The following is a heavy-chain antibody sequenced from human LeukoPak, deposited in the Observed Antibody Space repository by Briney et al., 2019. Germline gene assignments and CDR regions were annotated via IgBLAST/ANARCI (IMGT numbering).Heavy chain of an antibody. D-gene: IGHD5-12*01. Sequence: GGSLRLSCAASGFTFSSYWMSWVRQAPGKGLEWVANIKQDGSEKYYVDSVKGQFTISRDNAKNSLYLQMNSLRAEDTAVYYCARDSATHWFDPWGQGTLVTVSS. CDR3: ARDSATHWFDP. CDR1: GFTFSSYW. J-gene: IGHJ5*02. CDR2: IKQDGSEK. V-gene: IGHV3-7*01.